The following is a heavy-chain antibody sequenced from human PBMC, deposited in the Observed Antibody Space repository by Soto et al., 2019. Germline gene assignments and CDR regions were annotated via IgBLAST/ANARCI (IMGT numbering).Heavy chain of an antibody. V-gene: IGHV4-39*01. CDR3: APFYGSGN. D-gene: IGHD3-10*01. CDR1: GCSISISSYY. J-gene: IGHJ4*02. CDR2: IYYSGST. Sequence: PSETLSLTCTVSGCSISISSYYWRWILQPPGKGLEWIGSIYYSGSTYYNPSLKSRVTISVDTSKNQFSLKLSSVTAADTAVYYCAPFYGSGNWGQGTLVTVSS.